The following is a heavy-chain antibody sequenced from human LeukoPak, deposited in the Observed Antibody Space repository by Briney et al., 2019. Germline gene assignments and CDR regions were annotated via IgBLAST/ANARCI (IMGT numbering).Heavy chain of an antibody. CDR2: ISSSSSYI. J-gene: IGHJ4*02. Sequence: RGSLRLSCAASGFTFSSYSMNWVRQAPRKGLEWVSSISSSSSYIYYADSVKGRFTISRDNAKNSLYLQMNSLRAEDTAVYYCARSPYYDSSEDGYWGQGTLVTVSS. CDR1: GFTFSSYS. V-gene: IGHV3-21*01. D-gene: IGHD3-22*01. CDR3: ARSPYYDSSEDGY.